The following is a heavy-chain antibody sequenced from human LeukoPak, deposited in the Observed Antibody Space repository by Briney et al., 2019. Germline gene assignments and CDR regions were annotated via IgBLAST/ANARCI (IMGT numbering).Heavy chain of an antibody. CDR1: GFTFSSYA. V-gene: IGHV3-23*01. CDR3: AKDRNDILTGHGPSGAEYFQH. CDR2: ISGSGGST. Sequence: GGSLRLSCAASGFTFSSYAMSWVRQAPGKGLEWVSAISGSGGSTYYADSVKGRFTISRGNSKNTLYLQMNSLRAEDTAVYYCAKDRNDILTGHGPSGAEYFQHWGQGTLVTVSS. J-gene: IGHJ1*01. D-gene: IGHD3-9*01.